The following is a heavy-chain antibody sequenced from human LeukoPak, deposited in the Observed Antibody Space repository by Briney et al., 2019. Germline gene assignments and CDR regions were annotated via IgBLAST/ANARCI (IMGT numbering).Heavy chain of an antibody. CDR1: GFSISSYD. V-gene: IGHV4-59*01. CDR2: IYYSGST. CDR3: ASYYDSSGYYPFDY. Sequence: SETLSLTCTVSGFSISSYDWSWLRQPPGKGLEWVGYIYYSGSTNYNPSLKSRVTISVDTSKDQFSLKLSSVTAADTAVYYCASYYDSSGYYPFDYWGQGTLVTVSS. D-gene: IGHD3-22*01. J-gene: IGHJ4*02.